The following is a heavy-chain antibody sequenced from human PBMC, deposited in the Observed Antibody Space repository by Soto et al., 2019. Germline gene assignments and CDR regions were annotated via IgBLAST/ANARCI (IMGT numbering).Heavy chain of an antibody. D-gene: IGHD1-26*01. CDR2: IRQDGSEK. J-gene: IGHJ4*02. CDR1: GFSFSKLW. V-gene: IGHV3-7*05. CDR3: TRDVALSGSYGPDYFDY. Sequence: GGSLRLSCAASGFSFSKLWMSWVRQTPGKGLEWVANIRQDGSEKNYVDSVKGRFTISRDNGRNSLYLQMNSLRVEDTAVYYCTRDVALSGSYGPDYFDYWGQGTLVTVSS.